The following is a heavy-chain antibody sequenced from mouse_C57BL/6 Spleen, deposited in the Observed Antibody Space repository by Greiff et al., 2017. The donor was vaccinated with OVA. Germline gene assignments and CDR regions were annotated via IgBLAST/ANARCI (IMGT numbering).Heavy chain of an antibody. CDR2: SYPRSGNP. CDR3: ARGGSSSFDY. V-gene: IGHV1-81*01. CDR1: GYTFTSYG. J-gene: IGHJ2*01. Sequence: QVQLQQSGAELARPGASVKLSCKASGYTFTSYGISWVKQRTGQGLEWIGESYPRSGNPYYNEKFKGKATLTADKSSSTAYMELRSLTSEYSAVYFCARGGSSSFDYWGQGTTLSVSS. D-gene: IGHD1-1*01.